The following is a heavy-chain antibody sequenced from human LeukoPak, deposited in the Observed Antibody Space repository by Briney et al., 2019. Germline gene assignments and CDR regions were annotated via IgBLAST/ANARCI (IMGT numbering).Heavy chain of an antibody. D-gene: IGHD6-13*01. CDR2: ISAYNGNT. CDR3: ARAGTMGIPQYSSSWYPVRNYYYYYMDV. V-gene: IGHV1-18*01. CDR1: GYTFTSYG. Sequence: GASVKVSCKASGYTFTSYGISWVRQAPGQGLEWRGWISAYNGNTNYAQKPPRRVTMTTDTSTSTAYMELRSLRSDDTAVYYCARAGTMGIPQYSSSWYPVRNYYYYYMDVWGKGTTVTVSS. J-gene: IGHJ6*03.